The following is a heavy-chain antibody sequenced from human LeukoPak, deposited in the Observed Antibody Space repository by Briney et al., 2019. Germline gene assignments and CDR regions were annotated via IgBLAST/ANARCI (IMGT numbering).Heavy chain of an antibody. CDR1: GGSFSGYY. CDR3: ASRSVGIAGAGFRY. Sequence: SETLSLTCAVSGGSFSGYYWSWLRQPPGKGLVWIGEINHSGSTNYNPSLKSRVTISVDTSKNQFSQQQSSVPAADTAVYYYASRSVGIAGAGFRYWGQGTRVTVSS. D-gene: IGHD6-19*01. J-gene: IGHJ4*02. V-gene: IGHV4-34*01. CDR2: INHSGST.